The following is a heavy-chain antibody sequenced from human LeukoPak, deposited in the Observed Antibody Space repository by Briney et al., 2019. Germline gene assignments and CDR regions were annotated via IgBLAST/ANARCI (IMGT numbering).Heavy chain of an antibody. CDR3: ARKYSYNSGGLDH. Sequence: ASVKVSCKASGYTFASHYMHWVRQAPGQGHEWMGVINPSGGSPTYAQKFQGRVNMTRDTSASTFYMELSSLRSEDTAMYYCARKYSYNSGGLDHWGQGALVTVPS. V-gene: IGHV1-46*01. CDR2: INPSGGSP. D-gene: IGHD6-19*01. CDR1: GYTFASHY. J-gene: IGHJ4*02.